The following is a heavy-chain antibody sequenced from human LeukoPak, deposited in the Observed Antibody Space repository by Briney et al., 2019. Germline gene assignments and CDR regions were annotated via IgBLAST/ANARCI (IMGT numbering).Heavy chain of an antibody. CDR1: GFTVSSNY. D-gene: IGHD2-2*01. V-gene: IGHV3-66*02. J-gene: IGHJ4*02. CDR3: ARDRGVPVDY. CDR2: IYSGGST. Sequence: GGSLRLSCAASGFTVSSNYMSWVRQAPGKGLEWVSVIYSGGSTYYAASVKGRFSISKEHSKNTLYLQMNSLRAEDTAVNYCARDRGVPVDYWGQGTLVTVSS.